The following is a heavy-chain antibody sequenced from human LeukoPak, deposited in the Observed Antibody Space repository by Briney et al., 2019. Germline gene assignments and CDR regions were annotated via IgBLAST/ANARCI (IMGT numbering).Heavy chain of an antibody. Sequence: GASVKVSCKASGYTFTGYYMHWVRQAPGQGLEWMGWINPNSGGTNYAQKFQGRVTMTRDTSTSTVYMELSSLRSEDTAVYYCASNRAYCSSTSCYGWFDPWGQGTLVTVSS. CDR2: INPNSGGT. D-gene: IGHD2-2*01. CDR1: GYTFTGYY. J-gene: IGHJ5*02. V-gene: IGHV1-2*02. CDR3: ASNRAYCSSTSCYGWFDP.